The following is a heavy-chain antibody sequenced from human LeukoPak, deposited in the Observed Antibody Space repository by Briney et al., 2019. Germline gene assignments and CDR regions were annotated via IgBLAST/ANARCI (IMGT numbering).Heavy chain of an antibody. J-gene: IGHJ6*03. V-gene: IGHV3-30-3*01. CDR3: ARDYGGNPFDYYYMDV. CDR1: GFTFSSYA. CDR2: ISYDGSNK. D-gene: IGHD4-23*01. Sequence: PGGSLRLSCAASGFTFSSYAMHWVRQAPGKGLEWVAVISYDGSNKYYADSVKGRFTISRDNSKNTLYLQMNSLRAEDTAVYYCARDYGGNPFDYYYMDVWGKGTTVTVSS.